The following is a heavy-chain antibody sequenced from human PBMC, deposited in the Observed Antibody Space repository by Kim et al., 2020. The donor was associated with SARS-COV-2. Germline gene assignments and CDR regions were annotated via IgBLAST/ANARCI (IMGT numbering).Heavy chain of an antibody. CDR3: ARALKLTYCGGNCPSTFDF. D-gene: IGHD2-21*02. Sequence: SETLSLTCTVSGGSVSSGHYYWSWIRQPPGKGLQWIGNIYYSGITTYNPSLQRRVTISVETSTNQFSLKLTSVTAADTAVYYCARALKLTYCGGNCPSTFDFWGRGTRLTVSS. CDR1: GGSVSSGHYY. J-gene: IGHJ4*02. V-gene: IGHV4-61*01. CDR2: IYYSGIT.